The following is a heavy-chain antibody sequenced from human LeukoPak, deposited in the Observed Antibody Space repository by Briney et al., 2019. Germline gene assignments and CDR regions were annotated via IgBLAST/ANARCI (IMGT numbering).Heavy chain of an antibody. Sequence: GGSLRLSCAASGFTFSSYSMNWVRQAPGKGLEWVSSISSSSSYIYYADSVKGRFTISRDNAKNSLYLQMNSLRAEDTAVYYCAGDPSSTSWTNYYYYYYMDVWGKGTTVTVSS. CDR3: AGDPSSTSWTNYYYYYYMDV. J-gene: IGHJ6*03. D-gene: IGHD2-2*01. V-gene: IGHV3-21*01. CDR2: ISSSSSYI. CDR1: GFTFSSYS.